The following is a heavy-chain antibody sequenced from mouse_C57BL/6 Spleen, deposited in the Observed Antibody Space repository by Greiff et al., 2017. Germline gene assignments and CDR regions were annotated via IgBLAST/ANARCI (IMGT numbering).Heavy chain of an antibody. V-gene: IGHV5-17*01. CDR1: GFTFSDYG. CDR2: ISSGSSTI. CDR3: ARAQLGPLYYYARDY. Sequence: EVQGVESGGGLVKPGGSLKLSCAASGFTFSDYGMHWVRQAPEKGLEWVAYISSGSSTIYYADTVKGRFTISRDNAKNTLFLQMTSLRSEDTAMYYCARAQLGPLYYYARDYWGQGTSVTVSS. D-gene: IGHD4-1*02. J-gene: IGHJ4*01.